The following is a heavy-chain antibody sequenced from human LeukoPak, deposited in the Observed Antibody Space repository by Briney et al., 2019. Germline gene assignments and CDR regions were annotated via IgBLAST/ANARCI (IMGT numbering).Heavy chain of an antibody. CDR3: AKLKQWQPQRYFFEY. D-gene: IGHD6-19*01. V-gene: IGHV3-23*01. CDR1: GFTFSSYA. CDR2: FSGTSTN. J-gene: IGHJ4*02. Sequence: PGGSLRLSCAASGFTFSSYAMSWVRQAPGKGLGWVSTFSGTSTNSYADAVKGRVTISRDNSKNTLYLQMNSLRAEDTAVYYCAKLKQWQPQRYFFEYWGQGALVTVAS.